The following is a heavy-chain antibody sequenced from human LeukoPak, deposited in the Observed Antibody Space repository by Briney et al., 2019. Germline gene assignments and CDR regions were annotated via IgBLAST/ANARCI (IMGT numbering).Heavy chain of an antibody. D-gene: IGHD2-8*01. CDR3: AKGGNGYCSNGVCSPRAVAAIDY. CDR2: ISNSGGGI. J-gene: IGHJ4*02. V-gene: IGHV3-23*01. CDR1: GFTFSNYA. Sequence: GGSLRLSCAASGFTFSNYAMSWVRQAPGKGPEWVSGISNSGGGIIYYADSVKSRFTISRDYSKNTLYLQMYSLRAEDTAVYYCAKGGNGYCSNGVCSPRAVAAIDYWGQGTLVTVSS.